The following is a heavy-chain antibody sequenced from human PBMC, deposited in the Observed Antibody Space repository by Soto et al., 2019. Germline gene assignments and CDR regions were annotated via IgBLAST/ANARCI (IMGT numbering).Heavy chain of an antibody. Sequence: SETLSLTCTVPGGSISSSSYYWGWIRQPPGKGLEWIGSIYYSGSTYYNPSLKSRVTISVDTSKNQFSQKLSSVTAADTAMYYCVRMGFSGGGYLSYYYYGMDIWGQGTTVTVSS. CDR1: GGSISSSSYY. CDR3: VRMGFSGGGYLSYYYYGMDI. V-gene: IGHV4-39*01. D-gene: IGHD5-12*01. J-gene: IGHJ6*02. CDR2: IYYSGST.